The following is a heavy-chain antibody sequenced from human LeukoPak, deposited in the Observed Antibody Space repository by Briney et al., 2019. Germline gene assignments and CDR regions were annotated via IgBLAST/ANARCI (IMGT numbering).Heavy chain of an antibody. CDR2: IYYSGST. CDR3: ARSPPRLRGHVDY. J-gene: IGHJ4*02. CDR1: GGSISSYY. Sequence: PSETLSLTCTVSGGSISSYYWSWIRQPPGKGLEWIGYIYYSGSTNYNPSLKSRVTISVDTSKNQFSLKLSSVTAADTAVYYCARSPPRLRGHVDYWGQGTLVTVSS. D-gene: IGHD3/OR15-3a*01. V-gene: IGHV4-59*12.